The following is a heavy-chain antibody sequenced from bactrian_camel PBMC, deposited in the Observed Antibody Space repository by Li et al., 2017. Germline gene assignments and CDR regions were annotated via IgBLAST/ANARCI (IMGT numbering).Heavy chain of an antibody. V-gene: IGHV3S40*01. CDR3: VRDLLWLGY. Sequence: VQLVESGGGLVQPGGSLRLSCAASGFSFSSYAMIWVRQAPGKGLEWVSTINSGGGSTYYADSVKGRFTISRDNAKNTVYLQMNSLKPEDTAVYYCVRDLLWLGYWSQGTQVTVS. CDR2: INSGGGST. D-gene: IGHD1*01. J-gene: IGHJ6*01. CDR1: GFSFSSYA.